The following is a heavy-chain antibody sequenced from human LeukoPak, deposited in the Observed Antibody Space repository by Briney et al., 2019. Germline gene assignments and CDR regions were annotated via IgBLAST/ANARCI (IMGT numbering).Heavy chain of an antibody. CDR3: AATGGYCSSTSCYQLRFDP. CDR1: GYTFTSYG. J-gene: IGHJ5*02. Sequence: ASVKVSCKASGYTFTSYGISWVRQAPGQGLEWMGWISAYNGNTNYAQKLQGSVNMTKDKSTKTAYMELSSLRSDDNAVYYCAATGGYCSSTSCYQLRFDPWGQGTLVTVSS. CDR2: ISAYNGNT. V-gene: IGHV1-18*01. D-gene: IGHD2-2*01.